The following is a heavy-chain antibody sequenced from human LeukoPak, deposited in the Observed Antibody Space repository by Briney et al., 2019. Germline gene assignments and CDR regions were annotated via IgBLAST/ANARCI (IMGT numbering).Heavy chain of an antibody. CDR2: IKRKNEGGTT. CDR1: GFTFSNAW. CDR3: TTSTYDSSVDY. D-gene: IGHD3-22*01. Sequence: GGSLRLSCAASGFTFSNAWMSWVRQAPGKGLEWVGRIKRKNEGGTTDYAAPVKGRFTISRDDSKNTLYLQMNSLKTEDTAVYYCTTSTYDSSVDYWGEGTLVTVSS. J-gene: IGHJ4*02. V-gene: IGHV3-15*01.